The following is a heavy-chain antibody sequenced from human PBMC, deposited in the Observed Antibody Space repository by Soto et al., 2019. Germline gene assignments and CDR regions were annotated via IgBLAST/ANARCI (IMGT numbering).Heavy chain of an antibody. CDR3: ARGAWNYFFTY. V-gene: IGHV4-59*12. D-gene: IGHD1-7*01. CDR2: INHSGST. Sequence: QVQLQESGPGLVKPSETLSLTCTVSGGSISSYYWSWIRQPPGKGLEWIGEINHSGSTNYNPSLKSRVTISVDTSKNQFSLKLSSVTAADTAVYYCARGAWNYFFTYWGQGTLVTVSS. CDR1: GGSISSYY. J-gene: IGHJ4*02.